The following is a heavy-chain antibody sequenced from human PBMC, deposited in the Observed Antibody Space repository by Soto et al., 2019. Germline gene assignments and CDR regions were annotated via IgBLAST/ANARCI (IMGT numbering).Heavy chain of an antibody. V-gene: IGHV5-51*01. CDR3: ARRGLGGVRLFDWYLDY. Sequence: GESLKISCRGSGYSFTSYWIDWVRQMPGKGLEWMGIIYPGDSDTRYSPSFQGQVTISADKSISTAYLQWSSLKASDTAMYYCARRGLGGVRLFDWYLDYWGQGTLVTVSS. J-gene: IGHJ4*02. D-gene: IGHD3-9*01. CDR2: IYPGDSDT. CDR1: GYSFTSYW.